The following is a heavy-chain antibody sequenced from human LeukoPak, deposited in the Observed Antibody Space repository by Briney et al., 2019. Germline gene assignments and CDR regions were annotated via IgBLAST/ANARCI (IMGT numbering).Heavy chain of an antibody. CDR2: IIPIFGTA. CDR3: ARGQEYSSSSFDY. V-gene: IGHV1-69*05. CDR1: GGTFSSYA. J-gene: IGHJ4*02. Sequence: PVASVKVSCKASGGTFSSYAISWVRQAPGQGLEWMGGIIPIFGTANYAQKFQGRVTITTDESTSTAYMELSSLRSEDTAVYYCARGQEYSSSSFDYWGQGTLVTVSS. D-gene: IGHD6-6*01.